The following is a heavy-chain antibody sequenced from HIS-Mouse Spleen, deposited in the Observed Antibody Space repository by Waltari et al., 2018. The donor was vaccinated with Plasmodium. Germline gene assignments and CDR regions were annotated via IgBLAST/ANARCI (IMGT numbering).Heavy chain of an antibody. CDR2: SSGSGGST. V-gene: IGHV3-23*01. J-gene: IGHJ4*02. CDR1: GLAFSSHP. CDR3: AKSSKGTGDLWDY. Sequence: EVQLLEPGGGLVQPGGSLRLPCSASGLAFSSHPMTWVRPAPGRGLEWVSASSGSGGSTYYADSVKGRFTICRDNSKNTLYLQMNSRRAEDTAVYYCAKSSKGTGDLWDYWGQGTLVTVSS. D-gene: IGHD7-27*01.